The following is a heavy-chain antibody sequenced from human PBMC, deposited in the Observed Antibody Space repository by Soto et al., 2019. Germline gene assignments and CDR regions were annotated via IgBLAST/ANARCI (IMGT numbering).Heavy chain of an antibody. D-gene: IGHD6-25*01. CDR3: ARSRNRSGGYYGMDV. V-gene: IGHV1-69*13. CDR2: IIPIFGTA. Sequence: SVKVSCKASGGTFSSYAISWGRQAPGQGLEWMGGIIPIFGTANYAQKFQGRVTITADESTSTAYMELSSLRSEDTAVYYCARSRNRSGGYYGMDVWGQGTTVTVSS. CDR1: GGTFSSYA. J-gene: IGHJ6*02.